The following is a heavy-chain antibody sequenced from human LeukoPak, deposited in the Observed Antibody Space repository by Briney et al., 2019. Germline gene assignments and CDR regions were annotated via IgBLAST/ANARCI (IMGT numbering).Heavy chain of an antibody. CDR1: GGSISSSSYY. Sequence: SETLSLTCTVFGGSISSSSYYWGWIRQPPGKGLEWIGSIYYSGSTFYNPSLKSRVTISINTSKNQFSLKLTSVTAADTAVYYCARASNSGSSSEFDYWGQGTLVTVSS. CDR3: ARASNSGSSSEFDY. CDR2: IYYSGST. J-gene: IGHJ4*02. D-gene: IGHD6-6*01. V-gene: IGHV4-39*07.